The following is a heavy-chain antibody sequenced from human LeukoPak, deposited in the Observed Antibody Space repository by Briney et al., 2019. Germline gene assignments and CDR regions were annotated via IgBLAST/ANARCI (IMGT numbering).Heavy chain of an antibody. CDR3: AKGGQPNYYYYYMDV. J-gene: IGHJ6*03. Sequence: PGGSLRLSCAASGFTFSIYAMSWVRQAPGKGLEWVSAISGSGGRTYYADSVKGRFTISRDKSKNTLYLQMNSLRAEDTAVYYCAKGGQPNYYYYYMDVWGKGTTVTVSS. CDR2: ISGSGGRT. CDR1: GFTFSIYA. V-gene: IGHV3-23*01. D-gene: IGHD1-26*01.